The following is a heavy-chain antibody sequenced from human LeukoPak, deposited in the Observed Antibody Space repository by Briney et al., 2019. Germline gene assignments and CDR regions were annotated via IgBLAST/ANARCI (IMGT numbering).Heavy chain of an antibody. V-gene: IGHV3-43*02. J-gene: IGHJ4*02. CDR3: AKDFYDSSGYLDY. CDR2: ISGDGGST. CDR1: GFTFSDYY. Sequence: PGGSLRLSCAASGFTFSDYYMSWIRQAPGKGLEWVSLISGDGGSTYYADSVKGRFTISRDNSKNSLYLQMNSLRTEDTALYYCAKDFYDSSGYLDYWGQGTLVTVSS. D-gene: IGHD3-22*01.